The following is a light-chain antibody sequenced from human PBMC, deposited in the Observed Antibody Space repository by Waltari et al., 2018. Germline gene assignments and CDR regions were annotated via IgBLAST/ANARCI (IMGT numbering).Light chain of an antibody. CDR2: SAS. Sequence: SCRAGLSVSSCLALYQQMPGQAPRLLSRSASNRATGIPASFSGSGSGTDFTLTISSLEPEDCAGYYGQQRSNWPRTFGQGTKVEIK. CDR3: QQRSNWPRT. J-gene: IGKJ1*01. CDR1: LSVSSC. V-gene: IGKV3-11*01.